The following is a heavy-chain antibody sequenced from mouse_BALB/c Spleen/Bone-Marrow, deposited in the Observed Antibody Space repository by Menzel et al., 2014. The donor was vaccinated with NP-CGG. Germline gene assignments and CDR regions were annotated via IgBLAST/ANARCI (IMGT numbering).Heavy chain of an antibody. Sequence: EVQLQQSGPGLVKPSQSLSLTCTVTGYSITSDYAWNWIRQFPGNKLEWMGYISYSGSTSYNPSPKSRISITRDTSKNQFFLQLNSVTAEDTATYYCAGNYWYFDVWGAGTTVTVSS. CDR2: ISYSGST. D-gene: IGHD2-1*01. J-gene: IGHJ1*01. V-gene: IGHV3-2*02. CDR1: GYSITSDYA. CDR3: AGNYWYFDV.